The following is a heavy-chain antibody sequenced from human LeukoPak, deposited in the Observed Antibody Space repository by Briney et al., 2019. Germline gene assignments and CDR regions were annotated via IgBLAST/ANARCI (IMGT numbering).Heavy chain of an antibody. CDR2: IKVYGDTT. CDR3: ARESPSTFYFDY. V-gene: IGHV1-46*01. D-gene: IGHD1-1*01. CDR1: GNTFTSFH. J-gene: IGHJ4*02. Sequence: ASVKVSCKASGNTFTSFHIHWVRQASGQGLEYMGIIKVYGDTTIYAQRFQGRITMTRDTSTSTVYMELSSLNSEDTAVYYCARESPSTFYFDYWGQGTLVTVSS.